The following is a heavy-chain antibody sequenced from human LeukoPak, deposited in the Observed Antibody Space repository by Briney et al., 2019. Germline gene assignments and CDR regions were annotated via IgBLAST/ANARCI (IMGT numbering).Heavy chain of an antibody. Sequence: GGSLRLSCAASGFTFSSCAMHWVRQAPGKGLEYVSAISSNGGSTYYANSVKGRFTISRDNSKNTLYLQMGSLRAEDMAVYYCARAGRRITIFGVDPDDWFDPWGQGTLVTVSS. CDR2: ISSNGGST. D-gene: IGHD3-3*01. V-gene: IGHV3-64*01. CDR3: ARAGRRITIFGVDPDDWFDP. CDR1: GFTFSSCA. J-gene: IGHJ5*02.